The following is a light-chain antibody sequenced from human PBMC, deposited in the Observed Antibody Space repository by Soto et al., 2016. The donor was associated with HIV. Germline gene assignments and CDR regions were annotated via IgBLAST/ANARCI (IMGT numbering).Light chain of an antibody. CDR2: QDT. CDR3: QAWDSSSVV. V-gene: IGLV3-1*01. J-gene: IGLJ2*01. Sequence: SYLLTQPPSMSVAPGKTATITCEGSNIGDGHVRWYQQRPGQSPILLIYQDTKRPSGIPERFSGSNSGNTATLTISGTQAMDEADYYCQAWDSSSVVFGGGTKLTVL. CDR1: NIGDGH.